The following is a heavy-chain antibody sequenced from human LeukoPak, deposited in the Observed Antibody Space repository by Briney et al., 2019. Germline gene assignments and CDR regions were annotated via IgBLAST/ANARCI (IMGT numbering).Heavy chain of an antibody. CDR2: ISAYNGNT. Sequence: RASVKVSCKASGCTFTSYGISWVRQAPGQGLEWMGWISAYNGNTNYAQKLQGRVTMTTDTSTSTAYMELRSLRSDDTAVYYCARRSHDYDFWSGYYYYFDYWGQGTLVTVSS. V-gene: IGHV1-18*01. D-gene: IGHD3-3*01. J-gene: IGHJ4*02. CDR3: ARRSHDYDFWSGYYYYFDY. CDR1: GCTFTSYG.